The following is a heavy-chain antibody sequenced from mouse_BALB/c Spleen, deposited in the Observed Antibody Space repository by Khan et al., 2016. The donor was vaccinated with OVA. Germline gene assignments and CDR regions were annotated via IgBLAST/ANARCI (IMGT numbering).Heavy chain of an antibody. CDR1: GFTFSGYA. CDR2: ISSGITYT. J-gene: IGHJ3*01. CDR3: TRGDYDGWSGFAY. Sequence: EVELVESGGGLVKPGGSLKLSCAASGFTFSGYAMSWVRQTPEKRLEWVATISSGITYTYYPASVKGRFTISRDNAKNTLYLQMGSLRSEDTAMYYCTRGDYDGWSGFAYWGQGTLVTVSA. D-gene: IGHD2-4*01. V-gene: IGHV5-9-1*01.